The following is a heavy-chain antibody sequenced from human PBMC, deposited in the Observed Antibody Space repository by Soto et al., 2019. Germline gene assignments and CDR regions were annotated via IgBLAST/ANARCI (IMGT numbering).Heavy chain of an antibody. J-gene: IGHJ4*02. V-gene: IGHV4-39*01. CDR3: ARPDTHGGSLFFDY. Sequence: QLQLQESGPGRVKPSETLALTCTVSGGSISSSSSYWGWIRQPPGKGLEWIGSIYYSGSTYYNPSLKSRVTISVDTSKNQFSLKLSSVTAADTAVYYCARPDTHGGSLFFDYWGQGTLVTVSS. D-gene: IGHD2-15*01. CDR2: IYYSGST. CDR1: GGSISSSSSY.